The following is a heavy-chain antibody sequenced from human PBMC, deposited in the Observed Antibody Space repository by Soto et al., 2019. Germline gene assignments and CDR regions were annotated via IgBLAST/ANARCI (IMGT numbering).Heavy chain of an antibody. Sequence: GGSLRLSCAASGFTFSSYWMSWVRQAPGKGLEWVANIKQDGSEKYYVDSVKGRFTISRDNAKNSLYLQMNSLRAEDTAVYYCARGGRGDYIWGSYRDPAAFDIWGQGTMVTVSS. CDR1: GFTFSSYW. D-gene: IGHD3-16*02. CDR3: ARGGRGDYIWGSYRDPAAFDI. J-gene: IGHJ3*02. V-gene: IGHV3-7*01. CDR2: IKQDGSEK.